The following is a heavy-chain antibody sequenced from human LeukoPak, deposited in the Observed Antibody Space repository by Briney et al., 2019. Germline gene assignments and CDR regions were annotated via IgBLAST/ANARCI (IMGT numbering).Heavy chain of an antibody. D-gene: IGHD2-8*01. CDR2: INHSGST. CDR1: GGSFSGHY. V-gene: IGHV4-34*01. Sequence: PSETLSLTCAVYGGSFSGHYWSWIRQPPGKGLEWIGEINHSGSTNYNPSLKSRVTISVDTSKNQFSLKLSSVTAADTAVYYCARVGGDDSYCTNGVCYTPRYYFDYWGQGTLVTVSS. CDR3: ARVGGDDSYCTNGVCYTPRYYFDY. J-gene: IGHJ4*02.